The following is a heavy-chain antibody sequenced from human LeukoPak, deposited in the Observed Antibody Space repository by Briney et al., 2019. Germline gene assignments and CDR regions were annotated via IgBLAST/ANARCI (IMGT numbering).Heavy chain of an antibody. D-gene: IGHD5-12*01. CDR1: GFTFSSYS. CDR3: ARNSLGGYDAYYFDC. V-gene: IGHV3-48*01. Sequence: SGGSLRLSCAASGFTFSSYSMNWVRQAPGKGLEWISYISTSSSTIYYADSVKGRFTISRDNARNSLYLQMNSLRAEDTAVYYCARNSLGGYDAYYFDCWGQGTLVTVSS. J-gene: IGHJ4*02. CDR2: ISTSSSTI.